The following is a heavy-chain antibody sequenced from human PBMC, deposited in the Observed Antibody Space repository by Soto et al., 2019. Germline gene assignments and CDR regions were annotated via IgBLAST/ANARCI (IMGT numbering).Heavy chain of an antibody. CDR2: INAGNGNT. D-gene: IGHD2-8*02. V-gene: IGHV1-3*01. CDR3: AGASGGGGVSDY. CDR1: GYTFTSYA. Sequence: QVQLVQSGAEVKKPGASVKVSCKASGYTFTSYAMHWVRQAPGQRLEWMGWINAGNGNTKYSQKFQGRVTITRDTSASTAYMELGSLRSEDTAVYYCAGASGGGGVSDYWGQGTLVTVSS. J-gene: IGHJ4*02.